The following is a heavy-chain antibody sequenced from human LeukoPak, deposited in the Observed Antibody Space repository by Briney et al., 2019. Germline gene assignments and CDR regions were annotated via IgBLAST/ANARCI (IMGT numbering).Heavy chain of an antibody. D-gene: IGHD2-15*01. V-gene: IGHV4-39*01. CDR3: ARLLAGCPGGRCRAHFDY. J-gene: IGHJ4*02. CDR2: IYYSGTT. CDR1: GGSISISSNY. Sequence: SETLSLTCSVSGGSISISSNYWGWIRQPPGKGLEWIGSIYYSGTTYYNPSLKSRVTISVDTSKNQFSLKLNSVTAADTAVYHCARLLAGCPGGRCRAHFDYWGQGTLVTVSS.